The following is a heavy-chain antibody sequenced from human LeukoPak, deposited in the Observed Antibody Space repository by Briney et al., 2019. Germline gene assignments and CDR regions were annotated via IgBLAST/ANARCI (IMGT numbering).Heavy chain of an antibody. CDR2: IHYSGSN. V-gene: IGHV4-30-4*01. D-gene: IGHD2-15*01. J-gene: IGHJ6*02. CDR1: GGFLSPYS. CDR3: ARSSHCSGGSCYYYYGMDV. Sequence: SETLSLTCAVSGGFLSPYSWRWIRQPPGKGMEWIGNIHYSGSNYYNPSLKSRVTISVDTSKNQFSLKLGSVTAADTAVYYCARSSHCSGGSCYYYYGMDVWGQGTTVTVSS.